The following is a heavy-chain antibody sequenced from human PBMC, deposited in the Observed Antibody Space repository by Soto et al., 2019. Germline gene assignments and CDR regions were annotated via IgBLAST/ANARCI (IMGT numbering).Heavy chain of an antibody. V-gene: IGHV4-34*01. CDR3: ARGSGYYDFWSGYHQPSNLNWFDP. CDR1: GGSFSGYY. J-gene: IGHJ5*02. Sequence: SETLSLTCAVYGGSFSGYYWSWIRQPPGKGLEWIGEINHSGSTNYNPSLKSRVTISADTSKNQFSLKLSSVTAADTAVYYCARGSGYYDFWSGYHQPSNLNWFDPWGQGTLVTVSS. D-gene: IGHD3-3*01. CDR2: INHSGST.